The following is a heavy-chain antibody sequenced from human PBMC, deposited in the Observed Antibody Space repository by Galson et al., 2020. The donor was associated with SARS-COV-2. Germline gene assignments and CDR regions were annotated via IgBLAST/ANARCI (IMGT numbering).Heavy chain of an antibody. J-gene: IGHJ2*01. V-gene: IGHV4-61*02. CDR3: ARNFDL. CDR2: IYTSGST. CDR1: GGSITSDSDY. Sequence: SEPLSLTCTVSGGSITSDSDYWGWIRQPAGKGLEWIGRIYTSGSTNYNPSLKSRVTISLDTSKNQFSLKLSSVTAADTAVYYCARNFDLWGRGTLVTVSS.